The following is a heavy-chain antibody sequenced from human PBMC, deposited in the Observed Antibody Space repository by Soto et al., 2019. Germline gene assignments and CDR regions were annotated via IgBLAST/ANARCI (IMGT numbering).Heavy chain of an antibody. Sequence: ASVKVSCKASGYTFASYYMHWVRQAPGQGLEWMGIINPSGGSTSYAQKFQGRVTMTRDTSTSTVYMELSSLRSEDTAVYFCARGVTVFGLVSRFWFDPWGQGTVVTVSS. CDR2: INPSGGST. J-gene: IGHJ5*02. D-gene: IGHD3-3*01. CDR1: GYTFASYY. CDR3: ARGVTVFGLVSRFWFDP. V-gene: IGHV1-46*01.